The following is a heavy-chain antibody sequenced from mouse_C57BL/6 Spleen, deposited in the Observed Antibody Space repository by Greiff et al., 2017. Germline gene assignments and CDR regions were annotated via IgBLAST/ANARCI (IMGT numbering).Heavy chain of an antibody. V-gene: IGHV14-2*01. CDR1: GFNIKDYY. D-gene: IGHD2-3*01. Sequence: EVKLQESGAELVKPGASVKLSCTASGFNIKDYYMHWVKQRTGQGLEWIGRIDPEDGETKYAAKFQGQATLTADTSSNTAYRQLSSLTSEDTAVYYCARSDGYYWYFDVWGTGTTVTVSS. CDR3: ARSDGYYWYFDV. J-gene: IGHJ1*03. CDR2: IDPEDGET.